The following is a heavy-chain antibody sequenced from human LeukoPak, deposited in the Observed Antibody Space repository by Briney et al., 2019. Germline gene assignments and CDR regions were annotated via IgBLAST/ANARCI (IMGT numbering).Heavy chain of an antibody. CDR2: IYTSGST. J-gene: IGHJ6*03. CDR1: GGSISSGSYY. CDR3: ARDLKYSRSKDGYYYYYMDV. V-gene: IGHV4-61*02. Sequence: SETLSLTCTVSGGSISSGSYYWSWIRQPAGKGLEWIGRIYTSGSTNYNPSLKSRVTISVDTSKNQFSLKLSSVTAADTAVYYCARDLKYSRSKDGYYYYYMDVWGKGTTVTVSS. D-gene: IGHD6-6*01.